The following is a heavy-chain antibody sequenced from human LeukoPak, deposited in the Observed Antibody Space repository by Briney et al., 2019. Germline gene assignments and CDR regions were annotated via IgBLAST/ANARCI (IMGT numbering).Heavy chain of an antibody. V-gene: IGHV3-23*01. CDR1: GFTFRSYA. Sequence: GGSLRLSCAAPGFTFRSYAMSWVRQPPGKGRGGVSAISGSGGSTYYADSVKGRFTISRDNSKNTLYLQMNSLRAEDTAVYYCAKSLRWGFDYWGQGTLVTVSS. CDR2: ISGSGGST. CDR3: AKSLRWGFDY. J-gene: IGHJ4*02. D-gene: IGHD4-23*01.